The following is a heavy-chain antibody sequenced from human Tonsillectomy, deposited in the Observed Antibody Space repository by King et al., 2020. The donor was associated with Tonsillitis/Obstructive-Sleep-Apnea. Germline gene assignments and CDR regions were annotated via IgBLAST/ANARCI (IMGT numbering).Heavy chain of an antibody. CDR3: ARLGDYYAFDI. CDR2: LYYSGST. V-gene: IGHV4-39*01. CDR1: GGSISSSSYY. Sequence: QLQESGPGLVKPSETLSLTCTVSGGSISSSSYYWGWIRQPPGKGLEWVGSLYYSGSTYYNPSHKSRVTISVDTSKNQFSLKLSSVTAADTAVYYCARLGDYYAFDIWGQGTMVTVSS. D-gene: IGHD3-22*01. J-gene: IGHJ3*02.